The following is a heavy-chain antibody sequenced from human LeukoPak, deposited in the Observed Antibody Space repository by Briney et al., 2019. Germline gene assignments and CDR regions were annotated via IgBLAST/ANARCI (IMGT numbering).Heavy chain of an antibody. Sequence: SETLSLTCAVYGGSFSGYYWTWIRQHPGKGLEWLGYIYYSGRTYYNPSLKSRITISLDTSKNQFSLNLTSVSAADTAFYFCARSSDYGDYDWGQGTLITVSS. J-gene: IGHJ4*02. D-gene: IGHD4-17*01. CDR1: GGSFSGYY. CDR3: ARSSDYGDYD. V-gene: IGHV4-31*11. CDR2: IYYSGRT.